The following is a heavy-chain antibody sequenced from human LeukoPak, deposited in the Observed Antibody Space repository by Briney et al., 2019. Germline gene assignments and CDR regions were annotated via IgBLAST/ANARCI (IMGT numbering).Heavy chain of an antibody. Sequence: GGSLRLSCAAPGFTFSNHAMSWVRQAPGKGLEWVSAFRCSGGSTYYADSVKGRFTISRDNAKNTLYLQMNSLRAEDTAVYYCAKVRVKITMIVVAALIYFDYWGQGTLVTVSS. CDR2: FRCSGGST. V-gene: IGHV3-23*01. CDR1: GFTFSNHA. J-gene: IGHJ4*02. CDR3: AKVRVKITMIVVAALIYFDY. D-gene: IGHD3-22*01.